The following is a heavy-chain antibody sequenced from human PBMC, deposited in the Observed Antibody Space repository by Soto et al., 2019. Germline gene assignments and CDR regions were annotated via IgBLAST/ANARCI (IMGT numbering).Heavy chain of an antibody. Sequence: GASVKVSCKASGYTFTSSAISWVRQAPGQGLEWMGRISTYNGNTNYAQKLQGRVTLTTDTSTSTAYMELRSLRSDDTAVYYCARDAGTDWFDPWGQGTLVTVSS. V-gene: IGHV1-18*01. CDR2: ISTYNGNT. D-gene: IGHD6-13*01. CDR1: GYTFTSSA. J-gene: IGHJ5*02. CDR3: ARDAGTDWFDP.